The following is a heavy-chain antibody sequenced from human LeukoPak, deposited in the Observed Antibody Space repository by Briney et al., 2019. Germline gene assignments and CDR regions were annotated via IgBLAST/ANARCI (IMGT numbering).Heavy chain of an antibody. Sequence: PGGSLRLSCAASGFTFSSYGMHWVRQAPGKGLEWVAVISYDGSNKYYADSVKGRFTISRDNSKNTLYLQMNSLRAEDTAVYYCASQLIAVADRGYWGQGTLVTVSS. CDR3: ASQLIAVADRGY. D-gene: IGHD6-19*01. CDR2: ISYDGSNK. J-gene: IGHJ4*02. V-gene: IGHV3-30*03. CDR1: GFTFSSYG.